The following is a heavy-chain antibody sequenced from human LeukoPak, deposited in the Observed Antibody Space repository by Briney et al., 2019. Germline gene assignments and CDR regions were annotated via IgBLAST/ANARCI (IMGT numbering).Heavy chain of an antibody. CDR1: GGSFSGYY. J-gene: IGHJ3*02. CDR3: ARIPRDYYDSSGYYYVWYAFDI. D-gene: IGHD3-22*01. V-gene: IGHV4-59*01. Sequence: SETLSLTCAVYGGSFSGYYWSWIRQPPGKGLEWIGYIYYSGSTNYNPSLKSRVTISVDTSKNQFSLKLSSVTAADTAVYYCARIPRDYYDSSGYYYVWYAFDIWGQGTMVTVSS. CDR2: IYYSGST.